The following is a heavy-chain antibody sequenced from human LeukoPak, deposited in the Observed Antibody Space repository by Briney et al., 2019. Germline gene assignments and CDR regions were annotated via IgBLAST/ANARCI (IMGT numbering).Heavy chain of an antibody. CDR3: ARGGQHRYYYYMDV. D-gene: IGHD6-13*01. CDR2: IYYSGST. J-gene: IGHJ6*03. Sequence: SETLSLTCTVSGGSISSYYWSWIRQPPGKGLEWIGYIYYSGSTNYNPSLKSRVTISVDTSKNQFSLKLSSVTAADTAVYYCARGGQHRYYYYMDVWGKGTTVTVSS. V-gene: IGHV4-59*01. CDR1: GGSISSYY.